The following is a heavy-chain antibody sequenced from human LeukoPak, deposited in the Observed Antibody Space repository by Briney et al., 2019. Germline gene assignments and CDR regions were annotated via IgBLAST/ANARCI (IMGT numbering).Heavy chain of an antibody. CDR2: ISGSGGSA. D-gene: IGHD2-15*01. CDR3: AKDRIVVVAAPFDY. J-gene: IGHJ4*02. CDR1: GFTFSSYA. Sequence: PGGSLRLSCAASGFTFSSYAMSWVRQAPGKGLEWVSAISGSGGSAYYADSVKGRFNISRYNYRNTLYLQMDSLRAEDTALYYCAKDRIVVVAAPFDYWGQGTLVTVSS. V-gene: IGHV3-23*01.